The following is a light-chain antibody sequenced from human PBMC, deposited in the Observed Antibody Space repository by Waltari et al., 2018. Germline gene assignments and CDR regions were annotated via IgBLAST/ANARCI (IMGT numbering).Light chain of an antibody. CDR2: DVS. Sequence: QSALTQPASVSGSPGQSITISCTGASGDVGAYNYVSWYQQHPGNAPKLMIYDVSVRPSGVSNRFSGSKSGNTASLTISGLQAEDEADYYCCSYTSSSTWVFGGGTKLTVL. CDR3: CSYTSSSTWV. V-gene: IGLV2-14*03. J-gene: IGLJ3*02. CDR1: SGDVGAYNY.